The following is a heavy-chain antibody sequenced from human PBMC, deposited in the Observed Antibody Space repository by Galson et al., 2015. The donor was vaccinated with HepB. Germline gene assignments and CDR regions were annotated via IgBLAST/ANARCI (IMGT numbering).Heavy chain of an antibody. CDR1: GYTFTSYD. J-gene: IGHJ5*02. CDR3: ARGLWTPNWFDP. CDR2: MNPNSGNT. V-gene: IGHV1-8*01. Sequence: SVKVSCKASGYTFTSYDINWVRQATGQGLEWMGWMNPNSGNTGYAQKFQGRVTMTRNTSISTAYMELSSLRSEDTAVYYCARGLWTPNWFDPWGQGTLVTVSS. D-gene: IGHD2-21*01.